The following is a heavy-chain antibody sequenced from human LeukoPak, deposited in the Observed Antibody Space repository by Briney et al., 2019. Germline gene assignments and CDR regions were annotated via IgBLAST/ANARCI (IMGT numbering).Heavy chain of an antibody. Sequence: GGSLRLSCSASGFTFSSDWMSWVRQAPGKGLEWVANIKQDGSEKYYVDSVKGRFTISRDNAKNSLYLQMNSLRAEDRAVYYCAREFLGADDYWGQGTLVTVSS. CDR2: IKQDGSEK. CDR1: GFTFSSDW. V-gene: IGHV3-7*01. J-gene: IGHJ4*02. D-gene: IGHD3-16*01. CDR3: AREFLGADDY.